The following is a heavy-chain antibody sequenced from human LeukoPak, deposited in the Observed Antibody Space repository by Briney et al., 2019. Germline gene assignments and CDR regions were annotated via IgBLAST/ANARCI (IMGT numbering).Heavy chain of an antibody. Sequence: PGGSLRLSCAASGFTVTDNYVSWVRRAQGKGLEWVSVIYSGGTTYYADSVKGRFSISRDISKNTVYLQMNSLRGEDTAAYYCARETRWGAPQDYWGQGTLVTVSS. J-gene: IGHJ4*02. V-gene: IGHV3-66*02. D-gene: IGHD1-26*01. CDR3: ARETRWGAPQDY. CDR2: IYSGGTT. CDR1: GFTVTDNY.